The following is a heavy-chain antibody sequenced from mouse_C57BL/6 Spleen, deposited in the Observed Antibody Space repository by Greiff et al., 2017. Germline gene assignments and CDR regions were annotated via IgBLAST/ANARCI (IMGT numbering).Heavy chain of an antibody. V-gene: IGHV5-4*01. CDR3: ARGGWLRRFDY. J-gene: IGHJ2*01. CDR1: GFTFSSYA. Sequence: EVQLVESGGGLVKPGGSLKLSCAASGFTFSSYAMSWVRQTPEKRLEWVATISDGGSYTYYPDNVKGRFTISRDNAKNNLYLQMSHLKSEDTAMYYCARGGWLRRFDYWGQGTTLTVSS. D-gene: IGHD2-2*01. CDR2: ISDGGSYT.